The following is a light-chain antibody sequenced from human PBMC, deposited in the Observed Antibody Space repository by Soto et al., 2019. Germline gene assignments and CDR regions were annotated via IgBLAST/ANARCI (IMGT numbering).Light chain of an antibody. CDR1: QGLVHSDGNTY. Sequence: DIVMTQTPLSSPVTLGQPASISCRSSQGLVHSDGNTYLSWLQQRPGQPPRLLIYEISNRFSGVPDRFSGSGAGTDFTLKISRVEAEDGGIYYCMQATQVPYTFGQGTKLEIK. J-gene: IGKJ2*01. CDR2: EIS. CDR3: MQATQVPYT. V-gene: IGKV2-24*01.